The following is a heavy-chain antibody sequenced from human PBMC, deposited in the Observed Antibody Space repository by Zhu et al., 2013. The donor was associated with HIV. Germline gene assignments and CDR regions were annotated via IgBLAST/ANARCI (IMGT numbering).Heavy chain of an antibody. CDR2: IYYSGAT. Sequence: VQLQESGPGLVKPSQTLSLTCTASGGSISSDDYYWSWIRQPPGKGLEWIGYIYYSGATYYNPSLKSRVTISIDTSKNQFSLKLSSVTGADTAVYYCAGVNWFGDLLSSTDYWGQGTLVTVSS. CDR1: GGSISSDDYY. D-gene: IGHD3-10*01. V-gene: IGHV4-30-4*01. J-gene: IGHJ4*02. CDR3: AGVNWFGDLLSSTDY.